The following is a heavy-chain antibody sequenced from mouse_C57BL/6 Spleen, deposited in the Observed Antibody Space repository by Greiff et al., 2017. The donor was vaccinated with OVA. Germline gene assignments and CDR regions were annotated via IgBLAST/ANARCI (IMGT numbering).Heavy chain of an antibody. J-gene: IGHJ3*01. V-gene: IGHV5-12*01. Sequence: EVMLVESGGGLVQPGGSLKLSCAASGFTFSDYYMYWVRQTPEKRLEWVAYISNGGGSTYYPDTVKGRFTISRDNAKNTLYLQMSRLKSEDTAMYYCARPDSNAACFAYWGQGTLVTVST. CDR3: ARPDSNAACFAY. CDR1: GFTFSDYY. D-gene: IGHD2-5*01. CDR2: ISNGGGST.